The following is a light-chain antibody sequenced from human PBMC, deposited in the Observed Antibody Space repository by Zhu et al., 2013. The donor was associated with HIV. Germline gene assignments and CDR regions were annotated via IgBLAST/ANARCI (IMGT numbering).Light chain of an antibody. CDR3: QQYYSFSKT. V-gene: IGKV1-5*01. J-gene: IGKJ1*01. CDR2: DAS. Sequence: EIQMTQTPSTLPASVGDRVTITCRASQSVSKWVAWYQQKPGKAPKLLIYDASTLETGVPLRFRGSGSGTEFTLTISSLHPDDFATYYCQQYYSFSKTFGQGTKVDI. CDR1: QSVSKW.